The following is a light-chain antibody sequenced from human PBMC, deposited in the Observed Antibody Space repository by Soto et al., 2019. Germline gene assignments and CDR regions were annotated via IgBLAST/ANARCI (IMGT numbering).Light chain of an antibody. CDR1: QSLVHSDGKTY. CDR3: MQATQSYT. V-gene: IGKV2-24*01. J-gene: IGKJ2*01. Sequence: DIVLTQTPLSSPVTLGQPASISCRSSQSLVHSDGKTYFNWLQQRPGQPPRLLIYQNSKRFTEGPHRVSGSGSGTDCTLKISRVEAEEVGVYYCMQATQSYTFGQGTKLEIK. CDR2: QNS.